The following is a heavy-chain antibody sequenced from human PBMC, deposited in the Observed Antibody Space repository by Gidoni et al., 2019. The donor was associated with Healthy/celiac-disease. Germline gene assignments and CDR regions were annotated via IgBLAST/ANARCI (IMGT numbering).Heavy chain of an antibody. CDR3: ARHDNRDSSGYLHPRGSNWFDP. Sequence: QLQLQESGPGLVKPSETLSLTCTVSGGSISSSSYYWGWIRQPPGKGLEWVGSIYYSGSTYYNPSLKSRVTISVDTSKNQFSLKLSSVTAADTAVYYCARHDNRDSSGYLHPRGSNWFDPWGQGTLVTVSS. CDR1: GGSISSSSYY. J-gene: IGHJ5*02. CDR2: IYYSGST. D-gene: IGHD3-22*01. V-gene: IGHV4-39*01.